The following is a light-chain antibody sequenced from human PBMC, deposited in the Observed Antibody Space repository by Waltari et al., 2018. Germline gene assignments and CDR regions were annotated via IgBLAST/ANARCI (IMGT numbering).Light chain of an antibody. J-gene: IGLJ3*02. V-gene: IGLV10-54*04. Sequence: QAGLPQPPSVSKGLRQTATLTCTGNSNNVGNEGADWLQQHQGQPPKLLFYRSNDRPSGISERFSASRSGSTASLTITGLQPEDEADYYCSAWDTSLSAWVFGGGTKLTVL. CDR2: RSN. CDR3: SAWDTSLSAWV. CDR1: SNNVGNEG.